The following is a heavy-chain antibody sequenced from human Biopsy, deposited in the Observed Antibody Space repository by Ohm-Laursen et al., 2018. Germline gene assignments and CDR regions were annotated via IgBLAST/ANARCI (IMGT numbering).Heavy chain of an antibody. J-gene: IGHJ4*02. V-gene: IGHV1-69*01. CDR2: IIPMFGTA. Sequence: SSVKVSCNASGGTFINYAISWVRQAPGQGLEWMGGIIPMFGTANYAQMFQGRVTISADEFTSTSYMELSSLTTEDTAIYYCARGPHSGSHSCFDYWGRGTLVTVSS. D-gene: IGHD1-26*01. CDR1: GGTFINYA. CDR3: ARGPHSGSHSCFDY.